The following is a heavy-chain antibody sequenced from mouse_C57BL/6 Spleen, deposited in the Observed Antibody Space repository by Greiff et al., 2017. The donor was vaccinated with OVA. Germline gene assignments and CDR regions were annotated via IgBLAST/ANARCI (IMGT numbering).Heavy chain of an antibody. CDR2: IDPSDSYT. V-gene: IGHV1-69*01. J-gene: IGHJ3*01. Sequence: QVQLQQPGAELVMPGASVKLSCKASGYTFTSYWMHWVKQRPGQGLEWIGEIDPSDSYTNYNQKFKGKSTLTVDKSSSTAYMQLSSLTSENSAVYYCARYMAGAAWFAYWGQGTLVTVSA. D-gene: IGHD3-3*01. CDR3: ARYMAGAAWFAY. CDR1: GYTFTSYW.